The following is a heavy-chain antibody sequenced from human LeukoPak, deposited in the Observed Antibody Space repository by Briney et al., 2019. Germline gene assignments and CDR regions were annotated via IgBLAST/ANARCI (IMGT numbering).Heavy chain of an antibody. V-gene: IGHV1-3*03. CDR2: IDSDKGNT. D-gene: IGHD6-13*01. Sequence: ASVKVSCKASGYSFTRNAIHWVRQAPGQRLEWMGWIDSDKGNTKYSQEFQGRVTFTRDTSASTVYMELSSLRSEDTAVYYCARERYRDSSPQDFDYWGQGTLVTVSS. J-gene: IGHJ4*02. CDR1: GYSFTRNA. CDR3: ARERYRDSSPQDFDY.